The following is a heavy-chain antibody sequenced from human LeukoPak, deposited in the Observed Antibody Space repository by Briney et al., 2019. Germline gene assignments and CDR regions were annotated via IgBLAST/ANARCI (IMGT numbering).Heavy chain of an antibody. D-gene: IGHD6-19*01. V-gene: IGHV4-39*07. CDR1: GGSISSYY. Sequence: PSETLSLTCTVSGGSISSYYWGWIRQPPGKGLEWIGSIYHSGSTYYNPSLKSRVTMSVDTSKNQFSLKLSSVTAADTAVYYCGRGHYSSGWYYFDYWGQGTLVTVSS. J-gene: IGHJ4*02. CDR3: GRGHYSSGWYYFDY. CDR2: IYHSGST.